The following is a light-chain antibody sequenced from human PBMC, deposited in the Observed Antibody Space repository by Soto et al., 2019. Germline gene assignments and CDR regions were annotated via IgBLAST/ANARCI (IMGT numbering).Light chain of an antibody. CDR1: QSVSGY. V-gene: IGKV3-11*01. J-gene: IGKJ4*01. Sequence: EIVVTQAPAALSLSPGNRATLSCRASQSVSGYLAWYQQKPGQAPRLLIYDASNRATGIPARFSGSGSGTDFNLTITSLEPEDFAVYYCQQRSNWPSNFGGGTKVEI. CDR3: QQRSNWPSN. CDR2: DAS.